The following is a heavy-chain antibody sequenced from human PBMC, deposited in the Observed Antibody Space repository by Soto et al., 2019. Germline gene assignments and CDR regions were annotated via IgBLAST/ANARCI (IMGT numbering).Heavy chain of an antibody. CDR2: IYYSGGT. CDR3: ARAFAGAGAYWYFDL. D-gene: IGHD6-19*01. J-gene: IGHJ2*01. V-gene: IGHV4-59*01. Sequence: WTWLRQPSGKGLEWIGYIYYSGGTHFNPSLKTRATISVDTSETQFSLRLSSVTAADTAVYYCARAFAGAGAYWYFDLWGRGTLVTVSS.